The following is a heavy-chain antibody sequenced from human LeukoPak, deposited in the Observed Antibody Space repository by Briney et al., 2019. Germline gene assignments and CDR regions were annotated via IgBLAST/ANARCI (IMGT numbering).Heavy chain of an antibody. J-gene: IGHJ4*02. Sequence: GGSLRLSCAASGFTFSSYAMNWVRQAPGKGLEWVSVISTSGDSIYYAAAVKGRFTFSRDNAKNSLYLKKNPLRAEDTAVYHCAIGHGGTSDYYPCYFDYWGQGTLVTVSS. CDR1: GFTFSSYA. CDR2: ISTSGDSI. CDR3: AIGHGGTSDYYPCYFDY. D-gene: IGHD3-22*01. V-gene: IGHV3-23*01.